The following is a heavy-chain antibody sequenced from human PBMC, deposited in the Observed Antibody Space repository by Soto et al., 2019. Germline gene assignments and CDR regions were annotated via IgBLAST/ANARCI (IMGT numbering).Heavy chain of an antibody. J-gene: IGHJ3*01. CDR1: GFTFTNYG. V-gene: IGHV3-30*18. CDR3: AKDLGSGSYLLDAFDV. Sequence: GGSLRLSCAASGFTFTNYGIHWVRQAPGKGLEWVTVISYDGSNKYYADSVKGRFTISRDNSKNTLYLQMNSLRPEDTAVYYCAKDLGSGSYLLDAFDVWGQGTMVTVSS. CDR2: ISYDGSNK. D-gene: IGHD1-26*01.